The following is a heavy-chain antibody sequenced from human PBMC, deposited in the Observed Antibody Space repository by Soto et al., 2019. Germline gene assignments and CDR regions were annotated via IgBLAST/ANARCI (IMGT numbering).Heavy chain of an antibody. CDR2: INAGNGNT. CDR3: ARGPRLILRFDY. CDR1: GYTFTSYA. J-gene: IGHJ4*02. V-gene: IGHV1-3*01. Sequence: ASVKVSCKASGYTFTSYAMHWVRQAPGQRLEWMGWINAGNGNTKYSQKFQGRVTITRDTSASTAYMELSSLRSEDTAVYYCARGPRLILRFDYWGQGTLVTVSS. D-gene: IGHD3-22*01.